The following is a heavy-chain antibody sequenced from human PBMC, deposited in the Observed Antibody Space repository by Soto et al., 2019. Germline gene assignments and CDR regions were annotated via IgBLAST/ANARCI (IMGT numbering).Heavy chain of an antibody. Sequence: SQTLSLTCAISGDSVSNNRAAWNWIRQSPSRGLEWLGRTYYRSKWNNDYAVSVKSRISISPDPSKNQFSLQLTSVTPEDTPVYSWVRMSGATGGYFDYWCQGTPVTDSS. CDR2: TYYRSKWNN. CDR1: GDSVSNNRAA. J-gene: IGHJ4*02. D-gene: IGHD6-25*01. CDR3: VRMSGATGGYFDY. V-gene: IGHV6-1*01.